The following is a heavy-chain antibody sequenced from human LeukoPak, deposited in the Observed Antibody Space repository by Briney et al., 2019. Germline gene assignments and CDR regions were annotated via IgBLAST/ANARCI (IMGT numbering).Heavy chain of an antibody. CDR3: AREDCSGGACTNFDY. J-gene: IGHJ4*02. D-gene: IGHD2-15*01. V-gene: IGHV4-34*01. CDR2: INPGGST. Sequence: PSETLSLTCAVYGGTFSGYYWSWIPQPPGKGLEWIGEINPGGSTNYNPSLESRLTISVDPSKNQFSLNLTSVTAADTAIYYCAREDCSGGACTNFDYRGQGTLVTVSS. CDR1: GGTFSGYY.